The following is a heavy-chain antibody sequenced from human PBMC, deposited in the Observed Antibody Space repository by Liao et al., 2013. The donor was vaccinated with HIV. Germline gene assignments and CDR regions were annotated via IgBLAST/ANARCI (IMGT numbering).Heavy chain of an antibody. J-gene: IGHJ4*02. CDR2: IYTSGST. Sequence: QVQLQESGPGLVKPSETLSLTCTVSGGSISSYYWSWIRQPAGKGLEWIGRIYTSGSTNYNPSLKSRVTISVDTSKNQFSLKLSSVTAADTAVYYCAREILLWFGELKGEWPLFDYWGQGTLVTVSS. CDR1: GGSISSYY. D-gene: IGHD3-10*01. CDR3: AREILLWFGELKGEWPLFDY. V-gene: IGHV4-4*07.